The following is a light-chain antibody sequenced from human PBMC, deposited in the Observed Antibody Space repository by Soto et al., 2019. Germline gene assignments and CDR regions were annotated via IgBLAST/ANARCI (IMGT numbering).Light chain of an antibody. J-gene: IGKJ3*01. CDR3: QQDQRLS. CDR2: AAS. CDR1: QVISSY. V-gene: IGKV1-9*01. Sequence: DLQVSQPPALHTAKEVESVHSPCRASQVISSYLAWYQQKPGKAPKLLIYAASTLQSGVPSRFSGSGSGTEFTLTSRRLQPYALSSYKWQQDQRLSFGPGTKVDIK.